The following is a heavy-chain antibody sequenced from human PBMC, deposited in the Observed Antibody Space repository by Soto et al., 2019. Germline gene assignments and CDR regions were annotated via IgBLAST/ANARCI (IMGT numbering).Heavy chain of an antibody. Sequence: SETLSLTCNVSGGSISSGTYYWSWIRQHPGKGLEWIGYINYSGSTYYNPSLKSRVTMSIDTSENQFSLKLNSVTAADTAVYYCARGRVLWGGDLDYWGQGTLVTVSS. D-gene: IGHD2-21*01. J-gene: IGHJ4*02. CDR3: ARGRVLWGGDLDY. CDR2: INYSGST. V-gene: IGHV4-31*03. CDR1: GGSISSGTYY.